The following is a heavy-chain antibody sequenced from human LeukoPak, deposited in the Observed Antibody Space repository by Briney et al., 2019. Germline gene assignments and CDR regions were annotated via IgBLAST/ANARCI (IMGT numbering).Heavy chain of an antibody. CDR2: IYYSGST. CDR3: ARDHDYSDPQPTYYYYGMDV. Sequence: SETLSLTCTVPGGSISSGGYYWRWIRQHPGKGLEWIGYIYYSGSTYYNPSLKSRVTISVDTSKNQFSLKLSSVTAADTAVYYCARDHDYSDPQPTYYYYGMDVWGQGTTVTVS. CDR1: GGSISSGGYY. V-gene: IGHV4-31*03. J-gene: IGHJ6*02. D-gene: IGHD4-17*01.